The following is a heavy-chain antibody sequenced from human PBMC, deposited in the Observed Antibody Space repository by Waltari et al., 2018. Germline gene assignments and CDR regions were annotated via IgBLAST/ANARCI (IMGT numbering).Heavy chain of an antibody. CDR1: GGTFSSYA. CDR2: IIPSLGIA. D-gene: IGHD6-19*01. J-gene: IGHJ2*01. V-gene: IGHV1-69*10. CDR3: ARDGAVAGIFKGVHRYFDL. Sequence: QVQLVQSGAEVKKPGSSVKVSCKASGGTFSSYAISWVRQAPGQGLEWMGGIIPSLGIANYAQKFQGRVTIHAYKSTSTAYMELSSLRSEDKAVDYWARDGAVAGIFKGVHRYFDLWGRGTLVTVSS.